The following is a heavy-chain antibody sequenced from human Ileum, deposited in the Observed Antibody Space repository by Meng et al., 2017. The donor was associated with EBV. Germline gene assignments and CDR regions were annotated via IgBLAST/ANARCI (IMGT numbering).Heavy chain of an antibody. D-gene: IGHD1-26*01. J-gene: IGHJ5*02. V-gene: IGHV3-11*01. CDR2: ITSSGGII. CDR3: ASARGSWFDP. CDR1: GFTFSYYY. Sequence: QVPLGESGGGLVTPGGSLRLSCAVSGFTFSYYYMSWIPQAPGKGLEWVSYITSSGGIIYYADSVKGRFTISRDNAKKSLYLQMNSLRAEDTAVYYCASARGSWFDPWGQGTLVTVSS.